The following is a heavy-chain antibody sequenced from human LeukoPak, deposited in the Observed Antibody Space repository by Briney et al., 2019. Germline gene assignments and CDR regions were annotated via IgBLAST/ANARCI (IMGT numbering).Heavy chain of an antibody. J-gene: IGHJ4*02. Sequence: GGSLRLSCAASGFTFSTSWMTWVRQAPGKGLEWVANIKQDGSEKYYVDSVKGRFAVSRDNSKNTVYLQMNSLRVEDTALYYCVRSLDYWGQGTLVTVSS. V-gene: IGHV3-7*03. CDR1: GFTFSTSW. CDR2: IKQDGSEK. CDR3: VRSLDY.